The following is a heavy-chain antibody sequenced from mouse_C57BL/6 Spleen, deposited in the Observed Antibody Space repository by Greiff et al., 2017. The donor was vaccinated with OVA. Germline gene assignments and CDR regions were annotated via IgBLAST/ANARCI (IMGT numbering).Heavy chain of an antibody. CDR2: INPGSGGT. J-gene: IGHJ2*01. Sequence: VQLVESGAELVRPGTSVKVSCKASGYAFTNYLIEWVKQRPGQGLEWIGVINPGSGGTNYNEKFKGKATLTADKSSSTAYMQLSSLTSEDSAVYFCARWAGTHFDYWGQGTTLTVSS. D-gene: IGHD4-1*01. CDR3: ARWAGTHFDY. V-gene: IGHV1-54*01. CDR1: GYAFTNYL.